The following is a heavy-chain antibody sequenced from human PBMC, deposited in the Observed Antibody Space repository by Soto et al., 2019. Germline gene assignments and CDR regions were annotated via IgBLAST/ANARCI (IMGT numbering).Heavy chain of an antibody. CDR3: ARERRVLLWFGESQYYFDY. CDR2: INHSGST. V-gene: IGHV4-34*01. Sequence: SETLSLTCAVYGGSFSGYYWSWIRQPPGKGLEWIGEINHSGSTNYNPSLKSRVTISVDTSKNQFSLKLSSVTAADTAVYYCARERRVLLWFGESQYYFDYWGQGTLVTVSS. CDR1: GGSFSGYY. D-gene: IGHD3-10*01. J-gene: IGHJ4*02.